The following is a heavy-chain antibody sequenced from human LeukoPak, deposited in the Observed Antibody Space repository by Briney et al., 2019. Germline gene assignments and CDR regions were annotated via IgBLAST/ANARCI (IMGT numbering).Heavy chain of an antibody. Sequence: GGSLRLSCAASGFTFSSYGIHWVRQAPGKGLEWVAVISYDGSNKYYADSVKGRFTISRDNSKNTLYLQMNSPRAEDTAVYYCAKDPHYYGSGSYGDYFDYWGQGTLVTVSS. D-gene: IGHD3-10*01. CDR2: ISYDGSNK. CDR3: AKDPHYYGSGSYGDYFDY. CDR1: GFTFSSYG. V-gene: IGHV3-30*18. J-gene: IGHJ4*02.